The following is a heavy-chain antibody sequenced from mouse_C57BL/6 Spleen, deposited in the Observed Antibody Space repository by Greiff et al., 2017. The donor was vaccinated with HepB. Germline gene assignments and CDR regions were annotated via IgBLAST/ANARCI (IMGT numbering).Heavy chain of an antibody. CDR2: ISSGGSYP. J-gene: IGHJ3*01. Sequence: EVKLMESGGDLVKPGGSLKLSCAASGFTFSSYGMSWVRQTPDKRLEWVATISSGGSYPYYPDSVKGRFTISRDNAKNTLYLQMSSLKSEDTAMYYCARQPLYYSNYGGFAYWGQGTLVTVSA. CDR1: GFTFSSYG. V-gene: IGHV5-6*01. CDR3: ARQPLYYSNYGGFAY. D-gene: IGHD2-5*01.